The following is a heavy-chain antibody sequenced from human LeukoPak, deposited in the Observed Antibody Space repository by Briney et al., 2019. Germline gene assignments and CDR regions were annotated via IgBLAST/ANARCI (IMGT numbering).Heavy chain of an antibody. Sequence: GGSLRLSCAASGFNFRNYGMHWVRQAPGKGLEWVAYTRDDGSKNWYGDSVKGRFTISRDNSKSTLYLQMNSLRGEDTAVYYCANGDCRGGRCSSAAYWGQGTLVTVSS. CDR2: TRDDGSKN. CDR1: GFNFRNYG. V-gene: IGHV3-30*02. J-gene: IGHJ4*02. D-gene: IGHD2-15*01. CDR3: ANGDCRGGRCSSAAY.